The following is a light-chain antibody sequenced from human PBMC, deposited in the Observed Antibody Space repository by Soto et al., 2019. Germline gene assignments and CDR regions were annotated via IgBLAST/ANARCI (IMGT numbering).Light chain of an antibody. Sequence: DIVMTQSPATLSVSPGERATISCRASQSVSSNLAWYQQKPGQAPRLLIYGASTRATGIPARFSGSGSGTEFTLTISSLQSEDFAVYYCQQYNNWLPGHTFGQGTKLEIK. J-gene: IGKJ2*01. CDR3: QQYNNWLPGHT. V-gene: IGKV3-15*01. CDR1: QSVSSN. CDR2: GAS.